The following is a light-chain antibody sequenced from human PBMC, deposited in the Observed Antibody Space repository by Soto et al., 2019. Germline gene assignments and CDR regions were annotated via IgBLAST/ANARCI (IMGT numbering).Light chain of an antibody. CDR3: PQYGSSPRT. J-gene: IGKJ5*01. Sequence: EIVLTQSPGTLSLSPGERATLSCRDSRSVSLGWYQQKPGQAPRLLIFGASNRATGIPDRFSGSGSGTDFTLTISILEPEDFAVYYCPQYGSSPRTFGQGTRVEIK. CDR1: RSVS. V-gene: IGKV3-20*01. CDR2: GAS.